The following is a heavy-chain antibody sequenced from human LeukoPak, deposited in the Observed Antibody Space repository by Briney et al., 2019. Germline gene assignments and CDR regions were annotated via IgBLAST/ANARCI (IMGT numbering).Heavy chain of an antibody. V-gene: IGHV4-39*01. CDR3: GRHFPETGRDEQPLEY. CDR1: GGSISIYY. J-gene: IGHJ4*02. Sequence: PSETLSLTCTVSGGSISIYYWAWVRQPPGKGLEWIGSICFSRTTYYNPSLKSRVTMSIDTSKNHFSLKVASVTAADTAVYYCGRHFPETGRDEQPLEYWGQGSLFTVSS. CDR2: ICFSRTT. D-gene: IGHD3-10*01.